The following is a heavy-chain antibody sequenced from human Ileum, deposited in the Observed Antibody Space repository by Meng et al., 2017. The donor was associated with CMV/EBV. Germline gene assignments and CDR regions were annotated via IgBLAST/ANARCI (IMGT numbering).Heavy chain of an antibody. V-gene: IGHV3-49*04. Sequence: GESLKISCTASGFSFGDYAMSWVRQAPGKGLEWVGFIRSKAYGGTTEYAASVKGRFTISRDDSKSIAYLQMNSLKTEDTAVYYCTTNSGTSYYYYYGMDVWGQGTTVTVSS. CDR3: TTNSGTSYYYYYGMDV. CDR1: GFSFGDYA. CDR2: IRSKAYGGTT. D-gene: IGHD1-26*01. J-gene: IGHJ6*02.